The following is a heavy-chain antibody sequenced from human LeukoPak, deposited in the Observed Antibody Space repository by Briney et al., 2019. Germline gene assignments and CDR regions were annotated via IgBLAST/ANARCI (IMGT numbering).Heavy chain of an antibody. CDR2: ISSSSPYI. V-gene: IGHV3-21*01. D-gene: IGHD5-18*01. CDR3: ARLYSRVGPFDY. Sequence: GGSLRLSCAASGFTFSDYSMNWVRQAPGKGLEWVASISSSSPYIYYTDSVKGRFTISIDNAKNSLYLQMNSLRAEDTAVYYCARLYSRVGPFDYWGQGTLVTVSS. CDR1: GFTFSDYS. J-gene: IGHJ4*02.